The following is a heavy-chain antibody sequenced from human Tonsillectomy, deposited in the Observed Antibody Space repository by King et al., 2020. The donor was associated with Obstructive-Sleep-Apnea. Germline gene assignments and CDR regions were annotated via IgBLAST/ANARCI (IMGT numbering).Heavy chain of an antibody. CDR3: ASRGSRDPDYYGLDV. V-gene: IGHV1-46*03. CDR2: IDPRGGDT. Sequence: VQLLQSGTEVKKPGASVKVSCKAYGYNFTTYSLHWVRQAPGQGLEWVGMIDPRGGDTTYAQNFQGRLTMTRDTSTNTFYVDLSNLRSEDTAVFYCASRGSRDPDYYGLDVWGLGTTVTVSS. CDR1: GYNFTTYS. D-gene: IGHD2-15*01. J-gene: IGHJ6*02.